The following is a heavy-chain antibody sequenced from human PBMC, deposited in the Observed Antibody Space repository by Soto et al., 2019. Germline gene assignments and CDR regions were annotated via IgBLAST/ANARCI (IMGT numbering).Heavy chain of an antibody. CDR3: ASLSGGGDFDY. Sequence: RASVKVTCKASGYTFTGYYMHWVRPAPGQGLEWMGWINPNSVGTNYAQKFQGRVTMTRDTSISTAYMELSRLRSDDTAVYYCASLSGGGDFDYWGQGTLVTVSS. V-gene: IGHV1-2*02. D-gene: IGHD3-10*01. J-gene: IGHJ4*02. CDR2: INPNSVGT. CDR1: GYTFTGYY.